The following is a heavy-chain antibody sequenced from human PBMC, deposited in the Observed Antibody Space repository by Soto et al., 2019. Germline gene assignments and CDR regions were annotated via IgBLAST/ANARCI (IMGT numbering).Heavy chain of an antibody. D-gene: IGHD3-3*01. V-gene: IGHV3-7*01. J-gene: IGHJ4*02. CDR1: GFTFSSYR. Sequence: EVQLVESGGGLVQPGGSLRLSCAAYGFTFSSYRMIWVRQAPGKGLEWVAKINQDGGVRYYVDSVKGRFTSSRDNAKIERPLQMFSLRAEDTTVYYCATDFLAYWGQGTLVTFPS. CDR2: INQDGGVR. CDR3: ATDFLAY.